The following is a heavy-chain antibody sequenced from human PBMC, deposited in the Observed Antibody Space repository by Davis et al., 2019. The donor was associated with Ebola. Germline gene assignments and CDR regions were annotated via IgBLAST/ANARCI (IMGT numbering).Heavy chain of an antibody. CDR2: ISYDGSGE. CDR1: GFTFSSYS. Sequence: PGGSLRLSCAASGFTFSSYSMHWVRQAPGKGLEWVAVISYDGSGEYKADSVKGRFTISRDNSENMVYLQMGSLTTDDTAVYYCARVGDFQGVYWGQGTLVTVSS. CDR3: ARVGDFQGVY. J-gene: IGHJ4*02. D-gene: IGHD2-8*01. V-gene: IGHV3-30-3*01.